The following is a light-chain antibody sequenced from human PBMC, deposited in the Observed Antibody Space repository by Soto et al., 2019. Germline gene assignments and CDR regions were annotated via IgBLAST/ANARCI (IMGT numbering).Light chain of an antibody. CDR3: QQRSNWPPVT. V-gene: IGKV3-11*01. CDR2: DAS. J-gene: IGKJ5*01. CDR1: QSVSTY. Sequence: PGERATLSCMSSQSVSTYLAWYQQKPGQAPRLLIYDASNRATGIPARFSGSGSGTDFTLTISSLEPEDFAVYYCQQRSNWPPVTFGQGTRLEIK.